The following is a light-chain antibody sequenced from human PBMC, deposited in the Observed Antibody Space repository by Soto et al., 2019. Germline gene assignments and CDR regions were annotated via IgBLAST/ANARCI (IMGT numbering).Light chain of an antibody. J-gene: IGKJ1*01. Sequence: EIVLTQSPGTLSLSPRERATLSCRASQSVSSNYLAWYQHKPGQAPRLLTYGASSRAPGIPDRFSGSGSGTDFTLTISRLEPEDFAVYYCQQYAASPRTFGQGTQVEV. CDR1: QSVSSNY. V-gene: IGKV3-20*01. CDR3: QQYAASPRT. CDR2: GAS.